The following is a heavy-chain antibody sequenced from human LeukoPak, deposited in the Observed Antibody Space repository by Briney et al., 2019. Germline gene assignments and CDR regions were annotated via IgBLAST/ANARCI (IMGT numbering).Heavy chain of an antibody. CDR3: ARLVEVYYYGSGSYYKKYYFDY. V-gene: IGHV3-7*01. CDR1: GFTFSSYW. CDR2: IKQDGSEK. J-gene: IGHJ4*02. Sequence: GGSLRLSCAASGFTFSSYWMSWVRQAPGKGLEWVANIKQDGSEKYYVDSVKGRFTISRDNAKNSLYLQMNSLRAEDTAVYYCARLVEVYYYGSGSYYKKYYFDYWGQGTLVTISS. D-gene: IGHD3-10*01.